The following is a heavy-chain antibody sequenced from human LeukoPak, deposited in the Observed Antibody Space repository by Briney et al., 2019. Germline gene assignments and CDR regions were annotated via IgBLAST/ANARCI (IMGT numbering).Heavy chain of an antibody. CDR2: IYGGGST. CDR1: GFTFSSYA. Sequence: GRSLRLSCAASGFTFSSYAMHWVRQAPGKGLEWVSVIYGGGSTYYADSVKGRFTISRDNSKNTPFLQMNSLRAEDTAVYYCARVSHLGDCSSTSCPNWFDPWGQGTLVTVSS. J-gene: IGHJ5*02. CDR3: ARVSHLGDCSSTSCPNWFDP. V-gene: IGHV3-66*01. D-gene: IGHD2-2*01.